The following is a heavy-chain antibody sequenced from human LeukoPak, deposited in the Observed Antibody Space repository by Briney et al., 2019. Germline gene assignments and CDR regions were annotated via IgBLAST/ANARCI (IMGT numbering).Heavy chain of an antibody. CDR3: ARHLSGVTGYTYGRGIDY. CDR2: IKKDGSEK. V-gene: IGHV3-7*01. Sequence: GGSLRLSCAASGFIFSSYWMSWVRQAPGKGLEWVANIKKDGSEKYYVDSVKGRFAISRDNAKTSLYLQMNSLRAEDTAVYYCARHLSGVTGYTYGRGIDYWGQGTLVTVSS. J-gene: IGHJ4*02. D-gene: IGHD5-18*01. CDR1: GFIFSSYW.